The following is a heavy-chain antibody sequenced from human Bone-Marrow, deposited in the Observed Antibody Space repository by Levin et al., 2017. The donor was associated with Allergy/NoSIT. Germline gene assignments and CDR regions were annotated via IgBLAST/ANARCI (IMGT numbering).Heavy chain of an antibody. D-gene: IGHD4-11*01. J-gene: IGHJ4*02. CDR3: VRYSNGCWFDY. CDR2: IYYSGST. CDR1: GGSISSCSYY. Sequence: SETLSLTCTVSGGSISSCSYYWGWIRQPPGKGLEWIGSIYYSGSTYYNPSLKSRVTISGDTSKNQFSLKLSSVTAADTAMYYCVRYSNGCWFDYWGQGNLVTVSS. V-gene: IGHV4-39*07.